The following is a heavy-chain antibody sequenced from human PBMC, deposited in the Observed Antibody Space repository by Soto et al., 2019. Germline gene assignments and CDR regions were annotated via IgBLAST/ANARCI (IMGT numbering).Heavy chain of an antibody. CDR2: INPSGGST. CDR3: ARADYYDSSGFYYDY. J-gene: IGHJ4*02. CDR1: GYIFTNHY. D-gene: IGHD3-22*01. V-gene: IGHV1-46*01. Sequence: QVQLVQSGAEVKKPGASVKVSCKASGYIFTNHYIHGVRQAPGQGLEWMGIINPSGGSTNYLQKFQGRVTMTRDTSTSTVYMELSSLRSEDTAVYFCARADYYDSSGFYYDYWGQGTLVTVSS.